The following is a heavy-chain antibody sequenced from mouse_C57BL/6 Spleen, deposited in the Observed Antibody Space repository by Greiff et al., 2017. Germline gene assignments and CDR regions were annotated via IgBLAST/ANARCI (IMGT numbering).Heavy chain of an antibody. CDR1: GYAFTNYL. CDR2: INPGSGGT. Sequence: QVQLQQSGAELVRPGTSVKVSCKASGYAFTNYLIEWVKQRPGQGLEWIGVINPGSGGTNYNGKFKGKATLTADKSSSTAYMQLSSLTSEDSAVYFCARAYGSSYAYFDYWGQGTTLTVSS. J-gene: IGHJ2*01. V-gene: IGHV1-54*01. CDR3: ARAYGSSYAYFDY. D-gene: IGHD1-1*01.